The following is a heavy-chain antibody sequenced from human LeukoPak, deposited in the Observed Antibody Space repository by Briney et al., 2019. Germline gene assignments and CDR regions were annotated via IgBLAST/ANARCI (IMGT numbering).Heavy chain of an antibody. Sequence: SETLSLTCTVSGGSISSSRYYWGWIRQPPGKGLEWIGNIHYSGSTNYNPSLKSRITISVDTSKNLFSLKLSSLTAADTAVYYCASHRPGSLSFDIWGQGTMVTVSS. CDR3: ASHRPGSLSFDI. J-gene: IGHJ3*02. CDR1: GGSISSSRYY. CDR2: IHYSGST. D-gene: IGHD2-15*01. V-gene: IGHV4-39*07.